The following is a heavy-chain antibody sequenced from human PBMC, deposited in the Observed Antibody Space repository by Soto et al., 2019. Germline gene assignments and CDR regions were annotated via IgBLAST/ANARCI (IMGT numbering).Heavy chain of an antibody. V-gene: IGHV3-30*04. CDR2: ISYDEIDK. CDR3: AGRTGSSDY. J-gene: IGHJ4*02. CDR1: GFTFSNYT. D-gene: IGHD1-26*01. Sequence: GGSLRLSCAASGFTFSNYTMHWVRQAPGKGLEWVALISYDEIDKYFADAVKGRFTISRDNSKNTLYLQMDSLRAEDTAVYYCAGRTGSSDYWGRGTLVTVSS.